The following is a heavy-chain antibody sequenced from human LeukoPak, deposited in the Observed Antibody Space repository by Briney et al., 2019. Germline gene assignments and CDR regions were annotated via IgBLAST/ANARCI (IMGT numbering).Heavy chain of an antibody. CDR1: GFTFSSYA. J-gene: IGHJ4*02. CDR3: AKWDTAMGHFDY. V-gene: IGHV3-23*01. Sequence: GGSLRLSCAASGFTFSSYAMSWVRQAPGKGLEWVSAISGSGSSTYYADSVKGRFTISRDNSKNTLYLQMNSLRAEDTAVYYCAKWDTAMGHFDYWGQGTLVTVSS. D-gene: IGHD5-18*01. CDR2: ISGSGSST.